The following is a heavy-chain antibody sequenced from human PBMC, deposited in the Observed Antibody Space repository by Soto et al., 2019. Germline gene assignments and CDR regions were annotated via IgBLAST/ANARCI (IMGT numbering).Heavy chain of an antibody. CDR3: ARDCGIEDCSGADAFDI. Sequence: QVQLVESGGGVVQPGRSLRLSCAASGFTFSSYGMHWVRQAPGKGLEWVAVIWYDGSNKYYADSVKGRFTISRDNSKNTLYLQMNSLRAEDTAVYYCARDCGIEDCSGADAFDIWGQGTMVTVSS. CDR2: IWYDGSNK. V-gene: IGHV3-33*01. CDR1: GFTFSSYG. J-gene: IGHJ3*02. D-gene: IGHD2-15*01.